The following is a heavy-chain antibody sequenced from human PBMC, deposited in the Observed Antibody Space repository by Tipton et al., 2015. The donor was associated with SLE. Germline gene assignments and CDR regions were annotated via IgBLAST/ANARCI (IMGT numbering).Heavy chain of an antibody. D-gene: IGHD2/OR15-2a*01. CDR1: GFTFSTYT. J-gene: IGHJ6*02. CDR3: ARASSTRSYYYYGMDV. V-gene: IGHV3-48*04. CDR2: IFGNGDTA. Sequence: SLRLSCAASGFTFSTYTMNWVRQAPGKGLDWVSSIFGNGDTAYYADSVKGRFTISRDDAKNSVYLQMNSLRAEDTAVYYCARASSTRSYYYYGMDVWGQGTTVTVSS.